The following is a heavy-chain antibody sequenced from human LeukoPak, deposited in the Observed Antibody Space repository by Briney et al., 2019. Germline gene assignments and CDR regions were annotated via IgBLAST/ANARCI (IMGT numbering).Heavy chain of an antibody. CDR1: GFTFTTPW. J-gene: IGHJ4*02. V-gene: IGHV3-7*01. Sequence: GGSLRLSCAASGFTFTTPWMSWVRQAPGKGLEWVADMNPDGSTRVYVDSVQGRFTISRDNAKNSVYLQINSLKGEDTAVYYCARDPFHGALDYWGQGTLVTVSS. CDR3: ARDPFHGALDY. CDR2: MNPDGSTR. D-gene: IGHD4/OR15-4a*01.